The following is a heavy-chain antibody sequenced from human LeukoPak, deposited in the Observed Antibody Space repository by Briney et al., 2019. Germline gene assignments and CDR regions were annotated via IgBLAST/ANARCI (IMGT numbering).Heavy chain of an antibody. D-gene: IGHD3-22*01. CDR2: IQSGGST. CDR3: ARGVDSSGYLDF. V-gene: IGHV3-53*01. CDR1: GFIVSSTF. Sequence: PGGSLRLSCAASGFIVSSTFMSWVRQAPGKGLEWVSIIQSGGSTYYADSVEGRFTISRDNSKNTLYLQMNSLRAEDTAFYYCARGVDSSGYLDFWGQGTLVTVSS. J-gene: IGHJ4*02.